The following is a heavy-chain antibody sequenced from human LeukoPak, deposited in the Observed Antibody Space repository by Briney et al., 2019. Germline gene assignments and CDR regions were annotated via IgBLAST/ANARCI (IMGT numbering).Heavy chain of an antibody. J-gene: IGHJ4*02. D-gene: IGHD5-24*01. V-gene: IGHV3-48*02. CDR2: ISTSSSTI. CDR1: GFTFSSYS. Sequence: PGGSLRLSCAASGFTFSSYSMNWVRQAPGKGLEWISYISTSSSTIYYADSMKGRFTISRDNAKNSLYLQMNSLRDEDTAVYYCAREGIDGYNYFDYWGQGTPVTVSS. CDR3: AREGIDGYNYFDY.